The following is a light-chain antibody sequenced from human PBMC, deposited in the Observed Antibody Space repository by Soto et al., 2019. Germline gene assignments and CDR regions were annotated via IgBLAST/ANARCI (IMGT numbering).Light chain of an antibody. J-gene: IGLJ1*01. Sequence: QSVLTQPASVSGSPGQSITISCTGTSSDVGGYKYVSWYQQHPGKAPKLMIYEVSNRPSGVSNRFSGSKSGNTASLTISGLQAEDEADYYCSSYTISSTKVFGTGTKLTVL. CDR1: SSDVGGYKY. CDR3: SSYTISSTKV. V-gene: IGLV2-14*01. CDR2: EVS.